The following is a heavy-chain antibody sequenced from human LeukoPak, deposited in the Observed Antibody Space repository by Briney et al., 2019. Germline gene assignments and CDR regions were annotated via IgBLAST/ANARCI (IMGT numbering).Heavy chain of an antibody. Sequence: RRGSLRLSCAVSGFTFSSYSMSWVRQAPGKGLEWVSSISSSGTYKYYADSVKGRFTISRDNAKNSLYLQMNSLRAEDTAVYYCAKGKDSVAGATNDYWGQGTLVADPS. D-gene: IGHD6-19*01. V-gene: IGHV3-21*01. J-gene: IGHJ4*02. CDR1: GFTFSSYS. CDR3: AKGKDSVAGATNDY. CDR2: ISSSGTYK.